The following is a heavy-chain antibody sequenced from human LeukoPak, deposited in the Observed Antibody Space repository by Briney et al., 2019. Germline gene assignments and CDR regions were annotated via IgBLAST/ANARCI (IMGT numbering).Heavy chain of an antibody. CDR3: ARGDLGPLSFNPK. J-gene: IGHJ4*02. V-gene: IGHV7-4-1*02. Sequence: ASVKVSCKASGYPFTTYGINWVRQAPGQGLEWMGWVNTNTGNPTYAQGFTGRFVFSLDTSVTTAYLQISSLKAEDTAVYYCARGDLGPLSFNPKWGQGTLVTVSS. CDR2: VNTNTGNP. CDR1: GYPFTTYG. D-gene: IGHD3-16*02.